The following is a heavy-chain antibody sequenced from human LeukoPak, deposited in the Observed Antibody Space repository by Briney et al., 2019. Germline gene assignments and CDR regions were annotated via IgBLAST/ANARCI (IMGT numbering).Heavy chain of an antibody. V-gene: IGHV4-59*01. J-gene: IGHJ3*02. Sequence: PSETLSLTCTVSGGSISNYYWSWIRQPPGKGLEWIGYIYYTGSTNYNPSLKSRVTISVDTSKNQFSLNLSSVTAADTAVYYCARDSPVPTIWGQGTMVTVSS. CDR3: ARDSPVPTI. CDR2: IYYTGST. CDR1: GGSISNYY.